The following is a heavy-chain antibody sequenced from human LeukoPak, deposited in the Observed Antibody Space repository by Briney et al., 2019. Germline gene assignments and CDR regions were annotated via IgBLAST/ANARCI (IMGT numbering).Heavy chain of an antibody. Sequence: PGGSLRLSCAASGFTFSSYAMHWVRQAPGKGLEWVAVISYDGSNKYYADSVKGRFTISRDNSKNTLYLQMNSLRAEDTAVYYCARGSSWSLYYFDYWGQGTLVTASS. J-gene: IGHJ4*02. D-gene: IGHD6-13*01. V-gene: IGHV3-30-3*01. CDR3: ARGSSWSLYYFDY. CDR1: GFTFSSYA. CDR2: ISYDGSNK.